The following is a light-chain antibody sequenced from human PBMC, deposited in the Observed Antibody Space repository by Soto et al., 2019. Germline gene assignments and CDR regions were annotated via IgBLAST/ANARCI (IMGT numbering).Light chain of an antibody. Sequence: EIVLTQSPGTLSLSPGERTTVSCRASQSVSSSYLAWYQQKPGQAPRLLIYGASSRATGMPDRFSGSGSGTDFTPTISRLVLEDFAVYYCQQYGSSPALTFGGGTKVEIK. CDR3: QQYGSSPALT. CDR1: QSVSSSY. J-gene: IGKJ4*01. CDR2: GAS. V-gene: IGKV3-20*01.